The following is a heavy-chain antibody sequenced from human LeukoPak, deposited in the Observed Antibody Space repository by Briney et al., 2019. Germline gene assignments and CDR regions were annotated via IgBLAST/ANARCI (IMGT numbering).Heavy chain of an antibody. J-gene: IGHJ6*02. CDR1: GFTFSSYA. CDR3: AKRYGSGSYYQYYYYYGMDV. Sequence: PGGSLRLSCAASGFTFSSYAMSGVRQAPGKGLEWVSAISGSGGSTYYADSVKGRFTISRDTSKNTLYLQMNSLRAEDTAVYYCAKRYGSGSYYQYYYYYGMDVWGQGTTVTVSS. D-gene: IGHD3-10*01. CDR2: ISGSGGST. V-gene: IGHV3-23*01.